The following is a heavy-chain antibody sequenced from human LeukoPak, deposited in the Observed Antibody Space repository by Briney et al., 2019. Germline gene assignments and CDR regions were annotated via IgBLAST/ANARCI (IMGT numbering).Heavy chain of an antibody. V-gene: IGHV3-30*02. CDR1: GFTFSSYG. CDR3: GSLGTSKRRGDFDY. D-gene: IGHD1-14*01. J-gene: IGHJ4*02. CDR2: IRYDGSNK. Sequence: GGSLRLSCAASGFTFSSYGMHWVRQAPGKGLEWVAFIRYDGSNKYYADSVKGRFTISRDNSKNTLYLQMNSLRAEDTAVYYCGSLGTSKRRGDFDYWGQGTLVTISS.